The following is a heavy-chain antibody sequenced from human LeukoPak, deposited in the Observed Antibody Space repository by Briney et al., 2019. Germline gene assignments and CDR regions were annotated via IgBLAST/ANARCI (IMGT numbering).Heavy chain of an antibody. CDR2: IYYSKNT. J-gene: IGHJ4*02. CDR1: GGSISSSSAY. Sequence: SETLSLTCTVSGGSISSSSAYWGWIRQPPGKGLEWIGSIYYSKNTYYNPSLKSRVTISVDTSKNQFSLNLSSVTAADTAVYYCARDRGYGDYLNYFDYWGQGTLVTVSS. D-gene: IGHD4-17*01. V-gene: IGHV4-39*07. CDR3: ARDRGYGDYLNYFDY.